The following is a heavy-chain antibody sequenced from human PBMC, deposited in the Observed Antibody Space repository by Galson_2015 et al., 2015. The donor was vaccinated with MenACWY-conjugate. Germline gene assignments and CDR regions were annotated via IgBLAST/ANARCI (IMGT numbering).Heavy chain of an antibody. V-gene: IGHV5-51*01. CDR2: IYPVDSDT. J-gene: IGHJ2*01. D-gene: IGHD4-23*01. CDR1: GYKFSNYW. Sequence: QSGAEVKKPGESLKISCKGSGYKFSNYWIGWVRQMPGKGLEWMGNIYPVDSDTKYSPSFEGQVTISADKSITTAYLQWSSLKASDTAIYYCAGHSGSGGNQYWYFDLWGRGTLVTVSS. CDR3: AGHSGSGGNQYWYFDL.